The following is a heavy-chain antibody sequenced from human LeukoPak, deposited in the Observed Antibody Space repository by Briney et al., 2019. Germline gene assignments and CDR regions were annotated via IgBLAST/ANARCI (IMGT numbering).Heavy chain of an antibody. J-gene: IGHJ4*02. V-gene: IGHV3-30-3*01. D-gene: IGHD3-10*01. CDR2: TSSDLNVK. CDR1: GFTFRNYV. CDR3: ARERYYGSGSPPSLYFDY. Sequence: GGSLRLSCAASGFTFRNYVIHWVRQAPGKGLEWVAVTSSDLNVKLYADSVKGRFTISRDNSRSTLYLQMNSLRPEDTAIYYCARERYYGSGSPPSLYFDYWGQGTLVTVSS.